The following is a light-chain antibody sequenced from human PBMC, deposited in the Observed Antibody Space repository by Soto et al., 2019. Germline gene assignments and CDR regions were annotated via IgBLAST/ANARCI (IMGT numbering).Light chain of an antibody. CDR1: QSVGNN. CDR2: ATS. V-gene: IGKV3-15*01. CDR3: QQYGDGPLP. Sequence: EIVVTQSPATLSVSPGERATLSCRASQSVGNNFAWYQQKPGQAPRLLTFATSTRATGVPARFSGRGSGTDLTLTISTLQSKDVAVYDCQQYGDGPLPFGVGAKVEIE. J-gene: IGKJ4*01.